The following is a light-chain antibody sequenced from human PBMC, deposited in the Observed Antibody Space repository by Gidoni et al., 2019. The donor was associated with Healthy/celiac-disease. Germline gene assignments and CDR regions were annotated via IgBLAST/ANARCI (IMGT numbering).Light chain of an antibody. CDR3: QQYYSTPQT. CDR1: QSVLYSSNNKNY. CDR2: WAS. Sequence: DIVMTQSPDSLAVSLGERATINCKSSQSVLYSSNNKNYLAWYQQKPGQPPKLIIYWASTRESGVPDRFSGSGSGKDFTLTISSLQAEDVAVYYCQQYYSTPQTFGQGTKVEIK. V-gene: IGKV4-1*01. J-gene: IGKJ1*01.